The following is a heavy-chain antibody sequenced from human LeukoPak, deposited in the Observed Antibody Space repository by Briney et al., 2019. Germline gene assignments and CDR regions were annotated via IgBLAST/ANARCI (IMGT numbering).Heavy chain of an antibody. J-gene: IGHJ4*02. CDR3: ARDTLAYDYVWGSYRGGYFDY. CDR2: IYYSGST. CDR1: GVSISSYY. D-gene: IGHD3-16*02. Sequence: SSETLSLTCTVSGVSISSYYWSWIRQPPGKGLEWIGYIYYSGSTNYNPSLKSRVTISVDTSKNQFSLKLSSVTAADTAVYYCARDTLAYDYVWGSYRGGYFDYWGQGTLVTVSS. V-gene: IGHV4-59*01.